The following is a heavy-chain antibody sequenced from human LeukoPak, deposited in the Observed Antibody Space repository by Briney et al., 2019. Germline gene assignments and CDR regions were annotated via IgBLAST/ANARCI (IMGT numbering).Heavy chain of an antibody. CDR1: GFTFSSYS. J-gene: IGHJ4*02. CDR3: VRGTNDWTGIDY. CDR2: INPDGSST. Sequence: PGGSLRLSCAASGFTFSSYSMNWVRQAPGKGLVWVSRINPDGSSTDYADSVKGRFTISRDNARNTLYLQMNSLRVEDTAIYYCVRGTNDWTGIDYWGQGTLVTVSS. V-gene: IGHV3-74*01. D-gene: IGHD2-8*01.